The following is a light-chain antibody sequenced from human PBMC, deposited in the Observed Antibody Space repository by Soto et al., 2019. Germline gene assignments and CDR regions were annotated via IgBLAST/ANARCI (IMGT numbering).Light chain of an antibody. J-gene: IGLJ2*01. CDR1: SSDVGGYYY. Sequence: QSALTQPPSASGSPGQSVTISCTGTSSDVGGYYYVSWYQQHPAKAPKLMIYEVSKRPSGVPDRFSGSKSGNTASLTVSGLQAEDEADYYCSSYAGSNNVVFGGGTKLTVL. CDR2: EVS. CDR3: SSYAGSNNVV. V-gene: IGLV2-8*01.